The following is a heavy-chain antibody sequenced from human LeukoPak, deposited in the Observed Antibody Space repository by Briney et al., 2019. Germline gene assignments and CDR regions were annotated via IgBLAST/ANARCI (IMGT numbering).Heavy chain of an antibody. D-gene: IGHD5-18*01. V-gene: IGHV1-18*01. CDR1: GYTFTSYG. CDR2: ISAYNGNT. Sequence: GASVKVSCKASGYTFTSYGISWVRQAPGQGLEWMGWISAYNGNTNYAQKLQGRATMTTDTSTSTAYMELRSLRSDDTAVYYCARVPDKKYSYGYRWFDPWGQGTLVTVSS. CDR3: ARVPDKKYSYGYRWFDP. J-gene: IGHJ5*02.